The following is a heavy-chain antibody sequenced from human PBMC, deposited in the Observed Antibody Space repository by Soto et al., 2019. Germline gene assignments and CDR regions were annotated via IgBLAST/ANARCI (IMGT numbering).Heavy chain of an antibody. CDR3: AKVGVGLGGDDFDS. CDR2: ISYDGSNK. V-gene: IGHV3-30*18. D-gene: IGHD3-16*01. Sequence: QVQLVESGGGVVQPGRSLRLSCAASGFTFSSYGMHWVRQAPGKGLEWVAVISYDGSNKYYADSVKGRFTISRDNSKNTLYLQMNSLRAEDTAVYYCAKVGVGLGGDDFDSWGQGTLVTVSS. J-gene: IGHJ4*02. CDR1: GFTFSSYG.